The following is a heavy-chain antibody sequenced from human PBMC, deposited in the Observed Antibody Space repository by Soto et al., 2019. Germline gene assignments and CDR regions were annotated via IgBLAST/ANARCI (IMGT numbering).Heavy chain of an antibody. Sequence: EVQLVDSGGALVQPGRSLRLSCVASGFTFDDFAMHWVRRAPGKGLEWVSSITRNGRIAGYAASVEGRFLISRDNAKNSLYLQMNSLRPEDTASYYCAKGGPDAFCGGGKCFFESWGQGAQVTVSS. CDR1: GFTFDDFA. CDR2: ITRNGRIA. V-gene: IGHV3-9*01. D-gene: IGHD2-21*01. J-gene: IGHJ4*02. CDR3: AKGGPDAFCGGGKCFFES.